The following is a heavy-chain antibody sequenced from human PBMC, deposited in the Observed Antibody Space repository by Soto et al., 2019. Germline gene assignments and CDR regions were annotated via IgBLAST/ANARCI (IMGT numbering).Heavy chain of an antibody. D-gene: IGHD6-19*01. J-gene: IGHJ5*02. Sequence: QVQMVESGGGVVPPGRSLRLSCAASGFTCSSYGMHWVRQAPGKGLAWVAVIWYVGSTKYYADSVKGRFTISRDNSKNTLYLQMNILRAEDTAVYYCARGYSSGWFNWFDPWGQGTLVTVSS. CDR3: ARGYSSGWFNWFDP. CDR2: IWYVGSTK. V-gene: IGHV3-33*01. CDR1: GFTCSSYG.